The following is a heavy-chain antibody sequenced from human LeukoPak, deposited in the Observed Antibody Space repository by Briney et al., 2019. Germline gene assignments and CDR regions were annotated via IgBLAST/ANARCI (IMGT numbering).Heavy chain of an antibody. CDR1: GFTFSSYG. Sequence: GGSLRLSCAASGFTFSSYGTHWVRQAPGKGLEWVGVISYDGSNKYYADSVKGRFTISRDNSKNTLYLQMNSLRAEDTAVYYCAKDLAYLEAWGQGTLVTVSS. D-gene: IGHD2-2*01. V-gene: IGHV3-30*18. J-gene: IGHJ5*02. CDR3: AKDLAYLEA. CDR2: ISYDGSNK.